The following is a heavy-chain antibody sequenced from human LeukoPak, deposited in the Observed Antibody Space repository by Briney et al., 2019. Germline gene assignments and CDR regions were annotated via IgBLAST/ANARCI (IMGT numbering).Heavy chain of an antibody. D-gene: IGHD3-10*01. Sequence: GGSLRPSRAASGFTFSSYEMNWVRQAPGKGLEWVSYISSSGSTIYYADSVKGRFTISRDNSKNMLYLEVISLTADDTAVYYCARDDAWLRFGEWSQGTLVTVSS. CDR2: ISSSGSTI. CDR3: ARDDAWLRFGE. CDR1: GFTFSSYE. V-gene: IGHV3-48*03. J-gene: IGHJ4*02.